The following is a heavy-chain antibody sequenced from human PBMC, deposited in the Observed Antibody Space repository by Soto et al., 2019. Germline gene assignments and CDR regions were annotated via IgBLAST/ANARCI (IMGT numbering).Heavy chain of an antibody. V-gene: IGHV1-69*13. J-gene: IGHJ6*02. Sequence: GASVKVSCKASGGTFSSYAISWVRQAPGQGLEWMGGIIPIFGTANYAQKFQGRVTITADESTSTAYMELSSLRSEDTAVYYCARGRNLIVATTNYYYYYGMDVWGQGTTVTVSS. D-gene: IGHD5-12*01. CDR3: ARGRNLIVATTNYYYYYGMDV. CDR2: IIPIFGTA. CDR1: GGTFSSYA.